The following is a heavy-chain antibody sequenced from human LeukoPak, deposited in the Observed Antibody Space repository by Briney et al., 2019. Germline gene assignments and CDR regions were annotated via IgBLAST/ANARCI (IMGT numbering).Heavy chain of an antibody. CDR1: GFIFSNYA. CDR2: IGGDGVST. CDR3: ARRYCSSTSYSPFDY. D-gene: IGHD2-2*01. V-gene: IGHV3-64*02. J-gene: IGHJ4*02. Sequence: SGGSLRLSCAASGFIFSNYAMHWVRQAPGKGPQFVSAIGGDGVSTYYADSVKGRFTISRDNSKNTLYLQMGSLRVEDMAVYYCARRYCSSTSYSPFDYWGQGTLVTVSS.